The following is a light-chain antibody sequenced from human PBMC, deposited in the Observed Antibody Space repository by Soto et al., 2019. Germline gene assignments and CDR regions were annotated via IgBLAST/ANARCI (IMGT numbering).Light chain of an antibody. CDR3: ISHAGASNV. Sequence: QSALTQPPSASGSPGQSVAISCTGTSSDVGATDYVSWYQQHSGKAPKLLLYEVNKRPSGVPDRFYGSKSGNTASLTVSALQADDEADYYCISHAGASNVLGTGTKLTVL. J-gene: IGLJ1*01. V-gene: IGLV2-8*01. CDR1: SSDVGATDY. CDR2: EVN.